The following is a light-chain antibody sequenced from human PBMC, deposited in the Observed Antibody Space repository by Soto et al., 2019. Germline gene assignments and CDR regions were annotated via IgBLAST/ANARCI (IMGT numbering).Light chain of an antibody. CDR1: TGHSTYA. Sequence: QLVLTQSPSASASLGASVKLTCTLSTGHSTYAIAWHQQQPEKGPRYLMKLNSDGSHTRGDGIPDRFSGSSSGAERYLTISSLQSEDEADYYCQTWVTGLWVFGGGTKVTVL. V-gene: IGLV4-69*01. CDR3: QTWVTGLWV. J-gene: IGLJ3*02. CDR2: LNSDGSH.